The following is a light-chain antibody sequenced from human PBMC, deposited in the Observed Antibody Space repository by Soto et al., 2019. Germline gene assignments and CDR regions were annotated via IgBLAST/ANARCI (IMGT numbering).Light chain of an antibody. CDR3: SSFTSSNTYV. CDR2: DVN. Sequence: QSVLTQPPSVSGSPGQSVAISCTRTSSDIGAYNRVSWYQQPPGTAPKLMIYDVNNRPSGVPDRFSGSKSGNTASLTISGLQAGDEADYYCSSFTSSNTYVFGTGTKVPVL. V-gene: IGLV2-18*02. J-gene: IGLJ1*01. CDR1: SSDIGAYNR.